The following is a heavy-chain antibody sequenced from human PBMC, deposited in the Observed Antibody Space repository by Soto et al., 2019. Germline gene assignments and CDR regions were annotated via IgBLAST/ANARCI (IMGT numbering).Heavy chain of an antibody. V-gene: IGHV1-46*01. CDR1: GYTFTDYY. J-gene: IGHJ4*02. D-gene: IGHD2-8*01. CDR2: INPSGGST. CDR3: ARPPFPGCINAVCYPFDY. Sequence: QVQLVQSGAEVKKPGASVKVSCKASGYTFTDYYIHWVRQAPGQGLEWMGMINPSGGSTDYAQKFRGRVTMTRDTSTGTVYMELSSLRFEDTAVYYCARPPFPGCINAVCYPFDYWGQGTLVTVSS.